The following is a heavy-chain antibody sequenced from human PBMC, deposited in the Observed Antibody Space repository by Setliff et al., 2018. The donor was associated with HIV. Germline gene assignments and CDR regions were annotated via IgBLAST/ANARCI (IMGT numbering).Heavy chain of an antibody. CDR1: GYTFTGYY. CDR3: ARDGYYNFWSGYGYYYYYMDV. D-gene: IGHD3-3*01. CDR2: INPNNGDT. V-gene: IGHV1-2*02. Sequence: ASVKVSCKTSGYTFTGYYVHWVRQAPGQGLEWMGWINPNNGDTNYAQKFQGRVTMTRDTSTTTIFMELSSLRSEDTAVYYCARDGYYNFWSGYGYYYYYMDVWGKGTTVTVSS. J-gene: IGHJ6*03.